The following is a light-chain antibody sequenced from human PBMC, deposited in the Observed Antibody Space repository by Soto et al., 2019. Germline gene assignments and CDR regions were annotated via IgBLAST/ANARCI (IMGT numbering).Light chain of an antibody. V-gene: IGKV3-15*01. CDR2: GAY. CDR3: QQYNNYWT. J-gene: IGKJ1*01. CDR1: QSVSSS. Sequence: ENVLTQSPVTLSLSPLGGATLXCRASQSVSSSLAWSQPKPGQTPRLLIYGAYTRATGIPARFSGSGSGTDFTLTISSLQSEDFATYYCQQYNNYWTFGQGTKVDIK.